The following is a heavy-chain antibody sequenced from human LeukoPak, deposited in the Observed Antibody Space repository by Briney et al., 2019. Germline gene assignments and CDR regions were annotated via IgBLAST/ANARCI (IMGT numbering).Heavy chain of an antibody. J-gene: IGHJ4*02. V-gene: IGHV3-20*04. D-gene: IGHD6-13*01. CDR3: ARGRSSSWLLDY. CDR1: GFTFDDYG. Sequence: PGGSLRLSCAASGFTFDDYGMSWVRQAPGKGLEWVSGINWNGGSTGYADSVKGRFTISRDNAKNSLYLQMNPLRAEDTAVYFCARGRSSSWLLDYWDQGTLVTVSS. CDR2: INWNGGST.